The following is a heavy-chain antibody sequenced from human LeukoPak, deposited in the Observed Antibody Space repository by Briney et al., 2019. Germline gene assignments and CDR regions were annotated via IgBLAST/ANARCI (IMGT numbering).Heavy chain of an antibody. D-gene: IGHD1-7*01. CDR1: GGSFSGYY. Sequence: SETLSLTCAVYGGSFSGYYWSWIRQPPGKGLEWIGEINHSGSTNYNPSLKSRVTISVDTSKNQFSLKLSSVTAADTAVYYCASFVAGTTGFDYWGQGTLVTVSS. CDR2: INHSGST. V-gene: IGHV4-34*01. J-gene: IGHJ4*02. CDR3: ASFVAGTTGFDY.